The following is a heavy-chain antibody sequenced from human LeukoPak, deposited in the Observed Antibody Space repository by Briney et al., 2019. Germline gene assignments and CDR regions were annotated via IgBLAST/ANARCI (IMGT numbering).Heavy chain of an antibody. CDR3: ARDLGYSGFDWAP. J-gene: IGHJ5*02. CDR1: GGSFSGYY. CDR2: INHSGST. Sequence: SETLSLTCAVYGGSFSGYYWSWIRQPPGKGLEWIGEINHSGSTNYNPSLKSRVTISVDTSKNQFSLKLSSVTAADTAVYYCARDLGYSGFDWAPWGQGTLVTVSS. V-gene: IGHV4-34*01. D-gene: IGHD5-12*01.